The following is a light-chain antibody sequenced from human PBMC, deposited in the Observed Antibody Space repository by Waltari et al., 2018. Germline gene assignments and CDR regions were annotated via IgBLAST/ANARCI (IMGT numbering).Light chain of an antibody. Sequence: DIQMTQSPSSLSASVGDRVTITCRASQSISSYLNWYQQKPGKAPKVLIYAASSLESGVPSRFSGSGSVTDFTLTISSLQPEDFATYYCQQSYSTLWTFGQGTKVEIK. CDR2: AAS. CDR3: QQSYSTLWT. CDR1: QSISSY. V-gene: IGKV1-39*01. J-gene: IGKJ1*01.